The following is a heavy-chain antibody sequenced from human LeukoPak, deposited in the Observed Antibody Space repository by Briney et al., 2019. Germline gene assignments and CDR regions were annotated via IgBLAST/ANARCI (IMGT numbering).Heavy chain of an antibody. CDR2: IYHSGNS. CDR3: ACTTKGSWHDDAFDI. Sequence: PSETLSLTCAVSGYFISSGYYWGWIRQPPGQGLEWIGSIYHSGNSYYNPSLKSRITISVDTSKNQFSLKLSSVTAAETAVYYCACTTKGSWHDDAFDIWGQGTIVTASS. V-gene: IGHV4-38-2*01. CDR1: GYFISSGYY. D-gene: IGHD6-13*01. J-gene: IGHJ3*02.